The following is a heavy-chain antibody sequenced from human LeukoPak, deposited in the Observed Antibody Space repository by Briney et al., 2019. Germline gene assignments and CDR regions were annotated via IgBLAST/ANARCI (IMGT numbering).Heavy chain of an antibody. CDR2: IYSGGST. V-gene: IGHV3-53*01. J-gene: IGHJ6*02. D-gene: IGHD3-10*01. Sequence: GGSLRLSCAVSGFTVSGSHINWVRQAPGKGLEWVSTIYSGGSTYYADSMKGRLTISGDNSKNMVFLQMNSLRAEDTAVYYCAIPPLSGTGSSRPLAGIDVWGQGTTVTVSS. CDR3: AIPPLSGTGSSRPLAGIDV. CDR1: GFTVSGSH.